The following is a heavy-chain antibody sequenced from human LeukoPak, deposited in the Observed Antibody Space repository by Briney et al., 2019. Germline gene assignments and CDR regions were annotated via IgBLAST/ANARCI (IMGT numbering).Heavy chain of an antibody. D-gene: IGHD4-23*01. CDR3: ASAGAVTDSFVH. CDR1: GFTFRTYS. V-gene: IGHV3-30-3*01. Sequence: GRSLRLSCAASGFTFRTYSMHWVRQAPGKGLEWVASISYDGYYKNYAESVKGPFIISRDNSKNTLYLQINSLRADDTAVYYCASAGAVTDSFVHWGEGTLVIVSS. J-gene: IGHJ5*02. CDR2: ISYDGYYK.